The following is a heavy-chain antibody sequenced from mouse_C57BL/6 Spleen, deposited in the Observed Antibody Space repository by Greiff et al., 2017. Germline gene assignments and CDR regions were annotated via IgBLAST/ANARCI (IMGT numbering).Heavy chain of an antibody. CDR2: IDPENGDT. V-gene: IGHV14-4*01. J-gene: IGHJ2*01. CDR3: TTDYGSSYGY. CDR1: GFNIKDDY. D-gene: IGHD1-1*01. Sequence: EVQLQQSGAELVRPGASVKLSCTASGFNIKDDYMHWVKQRPEQGLEWIGWIDPENGDTESASKFQGKATITADTSSNTAYLQLRSLTSEDTAVYYCTTDYGSSYGYWGQGTTLTVSS.